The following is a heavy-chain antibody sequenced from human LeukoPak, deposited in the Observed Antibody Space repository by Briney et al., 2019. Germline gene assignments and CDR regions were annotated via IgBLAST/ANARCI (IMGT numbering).Heavy chain of an antibody. CDR3: AKDSRRHSSGYYFASLPPRVIDY. J-gene: IGHJ4*02. V-gene: IGHV3-53*01. Sequence: PGGSLRLSCAASGFTVSSNCMSWVRQAPGKGLEWVSVIYSGGSTYYADSVKGRFTISRDNSKNTLYLQMNSLRAEDTAVYYCAKDSRRHSSGYYFASLPPRVIDYWGQGTLVTVSS. CDR2: IYSGGST. CDR1: GFTVSSNC. D-gene: IGHD3-22*01.